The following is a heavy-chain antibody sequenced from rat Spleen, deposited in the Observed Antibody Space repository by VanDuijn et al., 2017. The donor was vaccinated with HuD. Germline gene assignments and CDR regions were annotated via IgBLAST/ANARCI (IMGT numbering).Heavy chain of an antibody. Sequence: EVQLVESGGGLVQPGRSMKLSCAASGFTFSDYGMAWVLQAPTKGLEWVASISYDGGSTYYRDSVKGRFTSSRDNAKSTLYLQMESLRSEDTATYYCAKEGGLQWSLGYFDFWGPGTMVTVSS. CDR1: GFTFSDYG. V-gene: IGHV5-20*01. D-gene: IGHD1-1*01. CDR3: AKEGGLQWSLGYFDF. CDR2: ISYDGGST. J-gene: IGHJ1*01.